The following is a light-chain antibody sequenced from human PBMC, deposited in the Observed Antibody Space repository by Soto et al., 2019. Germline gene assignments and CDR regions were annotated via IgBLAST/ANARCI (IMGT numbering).Light chain of an antibody. V-gene: IGLV2-14*01. CDR3: GSYTTSSTRV. Sequence: QSVLTQPASVSGSPGQSITISCTGTSSDIDAYNYVSWYQQHPGKAPKLMIYDVSNRPSGISNRFSGSKSGNTASLTISGLQAEDEADYYCGSYTTSSTRVFGTGTKVTVL. J-gene: IGLJ1*01. CDR1: SSDIDAYNY. CDR2: DVS.